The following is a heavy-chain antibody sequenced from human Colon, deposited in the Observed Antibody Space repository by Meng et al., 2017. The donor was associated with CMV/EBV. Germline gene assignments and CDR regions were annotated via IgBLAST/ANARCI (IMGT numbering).Heavy chain of an antibody. V-gene: IGHV1-2*02. D-gene: IGHD1-26*01. CDR2: INPNSGAT. Sequence: QVQLVQSGTEVXXXXXSAKVSCKTSGYTFTGYFMDWVRQAPGQGLEWMGRINPNSGATNYAQKFQGRVTMTRDTSINTAYMELSGLRSDDTAVYYCATLSGGDFEYWGQGTLVTVSS. J-gene: IGHJ4*02. CDR1: GYTFTGYF. CDR3: ATLSGGDFEY.